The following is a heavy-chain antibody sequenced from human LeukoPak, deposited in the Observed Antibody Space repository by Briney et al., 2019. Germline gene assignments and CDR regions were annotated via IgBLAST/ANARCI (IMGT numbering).Heavy chain of an antibody. D-gene: IGHD4-17*01. V-gene: IGHV4-34*01. CDR2: INHSGST. J-gene: IGHJ3*02. CDR1: GGSFSGYY. Sequence: KPSETLSLTCAVYGGSFSGYYWSWIRQPPGKGLEWIGEINHSGSTNYNPSLNSRVTISVDTSKNQFSLKLSSVTAADTAVYYCARRYGAERGYDAFDIWGQGTMVTVSS. CDR3: ARRYGAERGYDAFDI.